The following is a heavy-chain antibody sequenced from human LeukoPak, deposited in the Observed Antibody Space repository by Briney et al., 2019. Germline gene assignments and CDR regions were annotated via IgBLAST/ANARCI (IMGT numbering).Heavy chain of an antibody. CDR2: IYSSGST. CDR3: ARPWHDSSIVGFDP. V-gene: IGHV4-59*01. D-gene: IGHD4-11*01. J-gene: IGHJ5*02. CDR1: SGSISSYY. Sequence: SETLSLTCTVSSGSISSYYWSWIRQPPGKGLEWIGYIYSSGSTNYNPSLKSRVTISVDTSKNQFSLKLSSVTAADTAVYYCARPWHDSSIVGFDPWGKGTLVTVSS.